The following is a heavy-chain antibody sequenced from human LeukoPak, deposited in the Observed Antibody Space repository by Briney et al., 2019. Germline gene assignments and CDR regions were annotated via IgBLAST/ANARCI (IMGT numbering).Heavy chain of an antibody. CDR3: ARDHCSSTSCYGDFDY. V-gene: IGHV1-18*01. Sequence: GASMKVSCKASGYTFTSYGISWVRQAPGQGLEWMGWISAYNGNTNYAQKLQGRVTMTTDTSTSTAYMELRSLRSDDTAVYYCARDHCSSTSCYGDFDYWGQGTLVTVSS. D-gene: IGHD2-2*01. J-gene: IGHJ4*02. CDR1: GYTFTSYG. CDR2: ISAYNGNT.